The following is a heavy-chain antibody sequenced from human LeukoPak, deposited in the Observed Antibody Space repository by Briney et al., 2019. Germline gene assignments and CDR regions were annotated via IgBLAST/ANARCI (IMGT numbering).Heavy chain of an antibody. CDR3: AKTNGYFDY. J-gene: IGHJ4*02. CDR2: INANGGTS. CDR1: GFTFSNYA. V-gene: IGHV3-23*01. Sequence: GGSPRLSCAASGFTFSNYAMTWVRQAPGKGLECVSGINANGGTSYYADSVRGRFTVSRDNSKNTLSLQMNSLRAEDSTIYYCAKTNGYFDYWGQGTLVTVSS.